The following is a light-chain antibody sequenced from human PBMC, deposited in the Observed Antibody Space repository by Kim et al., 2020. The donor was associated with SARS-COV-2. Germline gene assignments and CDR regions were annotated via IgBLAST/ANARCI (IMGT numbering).Light chain of an antibody. CDR1: SLRSYY. CDR3: NSRDSNDNVV. Sequence: SSELTQDPAVSVALGQTVRITCQGDSLRSYYATWYQQKPGQAPILVIYGKNNRPSGIPDRFSGSSSGNTASLTITGTQAGDEADYYCNSRDSNDNVVVGG. J-gene: IGLJ2*01. V-gene: IGLV3-19*01. CDR2: GKN.